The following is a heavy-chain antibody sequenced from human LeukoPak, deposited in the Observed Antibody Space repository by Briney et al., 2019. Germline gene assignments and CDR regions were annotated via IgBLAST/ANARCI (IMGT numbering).Heavy chain of an antibody. CDR2: IYYSGST. CDR3: ARGGSSSWYGPFDY. D-gene: IGHD6-13*01. CDR1: GGSISSSSHY. J-gene: IGHJ4*02. V-gene: IGHV4-39*01. Sequence: PSETLSLTCTVSGGSISSSSHYWGWIRQPPGKGLEWIGSIYYSGSTYYNPSLKSRVTISVDTSKNQFSLKLSSVTAADTAVYYCARGGSSSWYGPFDYWGQGTLVTVSS.